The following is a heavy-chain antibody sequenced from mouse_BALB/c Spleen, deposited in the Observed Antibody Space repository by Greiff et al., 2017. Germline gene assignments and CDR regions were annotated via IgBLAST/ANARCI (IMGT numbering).Heavy chain of an antibody. V-gene: IGHV1-87*01. Sequence: VQVVESGAELARPGASVKLSCKASGYTFTSYWMQWVKQRPGQGLEWIGAIYPGDGDTRYTQKFKGKATLTADKSSSTAYMQLSSLASEDSAVYYCARVITTAWYFDVWGAGTAVTVCS. CDR1: GYTFTSYW. J-gene: IGHJ1*01. CDR2: IYPGDGDT. D-gene: IGHD2-4*01. CDR3: ARVITTAWYFDV.